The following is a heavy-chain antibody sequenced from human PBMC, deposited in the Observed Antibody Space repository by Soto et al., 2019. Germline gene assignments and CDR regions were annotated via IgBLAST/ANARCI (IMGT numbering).Heavy chain of an antibody. V-gene: IGHV4-31*03. CDR2: IYSNGNS. CDR3: ARASPTGPPSSFDI. J-gene: IGHJ3*02. Sequence: SGTLSLTCTVSGGAISTGGYSWSWIRQHPRKCLEWIGYIYSNGNSYYNPPLKSRVTISEDTSNNQFPLKLSSVTAADTAVYYCARASPTGPPSSFDIWGQGTMVTVSS. CDR1: GGAISTGGYS. D-gene: IGHD3-9*01.